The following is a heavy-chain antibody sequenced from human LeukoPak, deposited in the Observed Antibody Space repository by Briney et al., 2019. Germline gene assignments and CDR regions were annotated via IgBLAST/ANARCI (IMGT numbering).Heavy chain of an antibody. CDR2: ISSDGSVK. CDR3: ARNRDFGVVTLWCDY. CDR1: GFTFRSYG. Sequence: GGSLRLSCAASGFTFRSYGMQWVRQAPGKGLEWVAIISSDGSVKYYGDSVRGRFTISRDNSKNTVYLQMNSLRADDTAVYYCARNRDFGVVTLWCDYWGRESWSQSPQ. D-gene: IGHD3-3*01. J-gene: IGHJ4*02. V-gene: IGHV3-30*03.